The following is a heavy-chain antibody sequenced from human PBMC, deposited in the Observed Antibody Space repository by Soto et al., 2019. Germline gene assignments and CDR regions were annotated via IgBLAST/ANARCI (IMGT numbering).Heavy chain of an antibody. D-gene: IGHD6-13*01. J-gene: IGHJ5*02. CDR1: GGTFSSYA. CDR3: ARLWAAAGTGSHDNWCDP. CDR2: IIPIFGTA. V-gene: IGHV1-69*13. Sequence: SVKVSCKASGGTFSSYAISWVRQAPGQGLEWMGGIIPIFGTANYAQKVQGRVTIPADESTSTAYMELISLRSEDTAVYYCARLWAAAGTGSHDNWCDPWGQGTLVTVS.